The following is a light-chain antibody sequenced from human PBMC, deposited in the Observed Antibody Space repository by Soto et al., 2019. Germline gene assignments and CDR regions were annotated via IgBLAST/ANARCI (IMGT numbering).Light chain of an antibody. Sequence: EIVLTQSPGTLSLSPGERATLSCRASQSVSSSYLAWYQQKPGQAPRLLIYGASSRATGIPDRFSGSGSGTNFTLTISRLEPEDFALYYCQQYVSSPLTFGGGTKEEIK. V-gene: IGKV3-20*01. CDR2: GAS. CDR1: QSVSSSY. J-gene: IGKJ4*01. CDR3: QQYVSSPLT.